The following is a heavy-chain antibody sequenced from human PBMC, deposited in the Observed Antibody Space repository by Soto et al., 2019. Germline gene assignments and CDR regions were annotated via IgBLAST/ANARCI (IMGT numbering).Heavy chain of an antibody. Sequence: SVKVSCKASGGTFSSYAISWVRQAPGQGLEWMGGIIPIFGTANYAQKFQGRVTITADESTSTAYMELSSLRSEDTAVYYCARDQPQAYCGGDCHYRYGMDVWGQGTTVTVSS. CDR2: IIPIFGTA. V-gene: IGHV1-69*13. CDR3: ARDQPQAYCGGDCHYRYGMDV. J-gene: IGHJ6*02. D-gene: IGHD2-21*02. CDR1: GGTFSSYA.